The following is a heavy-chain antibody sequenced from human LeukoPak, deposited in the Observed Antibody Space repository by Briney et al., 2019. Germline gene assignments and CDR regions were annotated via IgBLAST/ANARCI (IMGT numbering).Heavy chain of an antibody. Sequence: ASVTVSCKASGYTFTTYYMHWVRQAPGQGLEWMGIINPSGGSTTYAQKFQDRLTMTRDTSTSTVYMEMSSLRAEDTDVYFCARGSNYYFDISADYPRYWGQGTLVTVSS. CDR2: INPSGGST. CDR1: GYTFTTYY. J-gene: IGHJ4*02. V-gene: IGHV1-46*01. D-gene: IGHD3-22*01. CDR3: ARGSNYYFDISADYPRY.